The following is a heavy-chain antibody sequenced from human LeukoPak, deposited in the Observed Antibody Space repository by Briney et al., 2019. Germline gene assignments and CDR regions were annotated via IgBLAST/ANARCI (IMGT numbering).Heavy chain of an antibody. J-gene: IGHJ6*03. V-gene: IGHV1-69*13. CDR3: ARVAQGAAAGNYYYYMDV. D-gene: IGHD6-13*01. Sequence: PGASVKVSCKASGGTFSSYAISWVRQAPGQGLEWMGVIIPIFGTANYAQTFQGRVTITADESTSTAYMELSSLRAEDTAVYYCARVAQGAAAGNYYYYMDVWGKGTTVTISS. CDR2: IIPIFGTA. CDR1: GGTFSSYA.